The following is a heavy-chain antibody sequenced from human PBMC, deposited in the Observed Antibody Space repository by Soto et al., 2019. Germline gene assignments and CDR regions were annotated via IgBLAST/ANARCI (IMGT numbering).Heavy chain of an antibody. CDR1: GYTFTDYY. D-gene: IGHD3-9*01. CDR2: ISAYNGNT. V-gene: IGHV1-18*04. J-gene: IGHJ4*02. Sequence: GASVKVSCKASGYTFTDYYMHWVRQAPGQGLEWMGWISAYNGNTNYAQKLQGRVTMTTDTSTSTAYMELRSLRSDDTAVYYCARADILTGSALYYFDYWGQGTLVTVSS. CDR3: ARADILTGSALYYFDY.